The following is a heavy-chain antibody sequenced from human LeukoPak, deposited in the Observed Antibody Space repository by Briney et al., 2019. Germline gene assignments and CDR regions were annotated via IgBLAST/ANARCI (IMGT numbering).Heavy chain of an antibody. J-gene: IGHJ4*02. D-gene: IGHD3-3*01. CDR1: GFTFGDYA. Sequence: GGSLRLSCTASGFTFGDYAMSWVRQAPGKGLEWVSAISGSGGSTYYADSVKGRFTISRDNSKNTLYLQMNSLRAEDTAVYYCAKDRQAYYDFWSGYDYWGQGTLVTVSS. CDR3: AKDRQAYYDFWSGYDY. CDR2: ISGSGGST. V-gene: IGHV3-23*01.